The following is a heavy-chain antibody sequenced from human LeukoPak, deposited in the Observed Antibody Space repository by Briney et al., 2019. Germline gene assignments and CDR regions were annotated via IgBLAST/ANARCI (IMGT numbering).Heavy chain of an antibody. CDR1: GGSFSGYY. J-gene: IGHJ2*01. D-gene: IGHD4-23*01. CDR2: INHSGST. CDR3: ARIPTVVSYYWYFDL. V-gene: IGHV4-34*01. Sequence: PSETLSLTCAVYGGSFSGYYWSWIRQPPGKGLEWIGEINHSGSTNYNPSLKSRVTISVDTSKNQFSLKLSSVTAADTAVYYCARIPTVVSYYWYFDLWGRGTLVTVSS.